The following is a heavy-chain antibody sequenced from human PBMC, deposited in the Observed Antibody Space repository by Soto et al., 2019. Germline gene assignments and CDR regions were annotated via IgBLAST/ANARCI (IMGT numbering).Heavy chain of an antibody. V-gene: IGHV3-30*18. J-gene: IGHJ6*02. CDR2: ISNTGINK. D-gene: IGHD6-6*01. CDR1: GFTFITYG. Sequence: QVQLVESGGGVVQPGRSLRLSCAASGFTFITYGMHWVRQAPGKGLEWLAVISNTGINKYYADSVKGRFTISRDNSRETLFLQMNSLRGEDTAIYYCAKVIRADSTSSNFYYYSGLDVCGQGTTVTVSS. CDR3: AKVIRADSTSSNFYYYSGLDV.